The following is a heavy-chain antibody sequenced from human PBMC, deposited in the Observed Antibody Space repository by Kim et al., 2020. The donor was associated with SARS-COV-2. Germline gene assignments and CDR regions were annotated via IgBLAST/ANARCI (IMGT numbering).Heavy chain of an antibody. Sequence: GTTNYNPSLKSRVSISVDTSKHQFSLKLSSVTAADTAVYYCASHNGYRSNWGQGTLVTVSS. CDR3: ASHNGYRSN. V-gene: IGHV4-34*01. CDR2: GTT. J-gene: IGHJ4*02. D-gene: IGHD5-12*01.